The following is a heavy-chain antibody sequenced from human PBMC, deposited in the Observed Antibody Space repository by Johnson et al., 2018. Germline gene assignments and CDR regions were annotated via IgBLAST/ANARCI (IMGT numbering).Heavy chain of an antibody. D-gene: IGHD3-22*01. CDR1: EFSFSNYG. J-gene: IGHJ3*01. CDR3: GKDYYDNNGRALDF. CDR2: ISYDGTME. V-gene: IGHV3-30*18. Sequence: QVQLVEAGGGVVQPGRSLGLSCAASEFSFSNYGMHWVRQPPGKGLEWVAVISYDGTMEYYVDSLKGRFPISRDNSNSTLYLEMKGLRTEDTAVYYCGKDYYDNNGRALDFWGQGTMVTVSS.